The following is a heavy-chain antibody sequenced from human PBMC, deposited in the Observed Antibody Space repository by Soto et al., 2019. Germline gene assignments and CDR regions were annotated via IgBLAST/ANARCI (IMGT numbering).Heavy chain of an antibody. CDR1: GFTFSSYS. D-gene: IGHD2-2*03. Sequence: GGSLRLSCAASGFTFSSYSMNWVRQAPGKGLEWVSSISSSSSYIYYADSVKGRFTISRDNAKNSLYLQMNSLRAEDTAVYYCATAPGGLGIVVTRRLGNAPYYYYGMDVWGQGTTVTVSS. V-gene: IGHV3-21*01. J-gene: IGHJ6*02. CDR2: ISSSSSYI. CDR3: ATAPGGLGIVVTRRLGNAPYYYYGMDV.